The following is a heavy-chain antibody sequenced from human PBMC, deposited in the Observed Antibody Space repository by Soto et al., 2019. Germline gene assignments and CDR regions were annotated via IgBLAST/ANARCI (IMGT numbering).Heavy chain of an antibody. CDR1: GFTSSSYW. CDR2: INSDGSST. D-gene: IGHD1-1*01. CDR3: ARDGIGATPFRGFLDY. Sequence: PGGSLRLSCAASGFTSSSYWMHWFRQPPGKGLVWVSRINSDGSSTSCADSVKGRFTISRDNAKNTLYLQMNSLRAEDTAVYYCARDGIGATPFRGFLDYWGQGTLVAVSS. J-gene: IGHJ4*02. V-gene: IGHV3-74*01.